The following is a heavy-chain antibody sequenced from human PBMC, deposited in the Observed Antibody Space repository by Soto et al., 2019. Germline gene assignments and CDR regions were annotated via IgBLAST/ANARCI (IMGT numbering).Heavy chain of an antibody. CDR3: ARGSEVLMVHAMRRYAFDI. D-gene: IGHD2-8*01. V-gene: IGHV1-69*13. CDR2: IIPIFGTA. CDR1: GGTFSSYA. J-gene: IGHJ3*02. Sequence: SVKVSCKASGGTFSSYAISWVRQAPGQGLEWMGGIIPIFGTANYAQKFQGRVTITADESTSTAYMELSSLRSEDTAVYYCARGSEVLMVHAMRRYAFDIWGQGTMVTVSS.